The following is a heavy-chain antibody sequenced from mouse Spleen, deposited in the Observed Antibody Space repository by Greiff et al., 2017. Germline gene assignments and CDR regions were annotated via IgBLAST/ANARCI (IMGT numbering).Heavy chain of an antibody. Sequence: QVQLKQPGAELVRPGSSVKLSCKASGYTFTSYWMDWVKQRPGQGLEWIGNIYPSDSETHYNQKFKDKATLTVDKSSSTAYMQLSSLTSEDSAVYYCARWDYDAGYYYAMDYWGQGTSVTVSS. V-gene: IGHV1-61*01. CDR3: ARWDYDAGYYYAMDY. CDR1: GYTFTSYW. J-gene: IGHJ4*01. D-gene: IGHD2-4*01. CDR2: IYPSDSET.